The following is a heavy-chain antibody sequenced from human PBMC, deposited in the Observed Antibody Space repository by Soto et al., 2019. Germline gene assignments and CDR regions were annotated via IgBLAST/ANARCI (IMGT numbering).Heavy chain of an antibody. CDR1: GYTFTAHS. V-gene: IGHV1-3*01. Sequence: VQLVQSGTEVKEPGSSVRVSCKASGYTFTAHSLHWARQAPGQSLEWMGWIIVSHDRPRYAPQFQGRLTFEKDRIGTTAYLNLTRLTPEDTAVYFCAREPEDGVPGDYWGQGTPVVVSS. D-gene: IGHD2-8*01. J-gene: IGHJ4*02. CDR3: AREPEDGVPGDY. CDR2: IIVSHDRP.